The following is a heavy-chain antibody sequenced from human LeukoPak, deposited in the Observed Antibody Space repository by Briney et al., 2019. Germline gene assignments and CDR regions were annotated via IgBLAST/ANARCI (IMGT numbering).Heavy chain of an antibody. Sequence: PGGSLRLSCAASGFTFSSYAMNWVRQAPGKGLEWVSGISGSSGSTYYADSVKGRFTISRDNSKNTLYLQMNSLRAEGTAVYYCATPPHFGVVTTYWGQGTLVTVSS. V-gene: IGHV3-23*01. CDR1: GFTFSSYA. J-gene: IGHJ4*02. CDR2: ISGSSGST. CDR3: ATPPHFGVVTTY. D-gene: IGHD3-3*01.